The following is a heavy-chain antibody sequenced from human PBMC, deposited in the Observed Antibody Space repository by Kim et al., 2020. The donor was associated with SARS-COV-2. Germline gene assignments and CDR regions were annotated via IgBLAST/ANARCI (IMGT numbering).Heavy chain of an antibody. J-gene: IGHJ3*02. CDR3: ARRRRVDAFDI. CDR2: VSASGTTM. CDR1: GFTFSSYE. V-gene: IGHV3-48*03. Sequence: GGSLRLSCAASGFTFSSYEMTWVRQAPGKGLEWVSYVSASGTTMYYADSVRGRFIISRDNARDSLYLQMNSLRAEDTAVYYCARRRRVDAFDIWGLGTMVTVSS.